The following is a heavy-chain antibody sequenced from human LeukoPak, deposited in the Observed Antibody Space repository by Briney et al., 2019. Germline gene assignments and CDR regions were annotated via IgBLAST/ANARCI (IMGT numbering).Heavy chain of an antibody. CDR3: AKVLQVVVDNYYYGMDV. CDR1: GFTFSSYG. Sequence: SGGSLRLSCAASGFTFSSYGMHWVRQAPGKGLEWVAVISYDGSNKYYADSVKGRFTISRDNSKNTLYLQMNSLRAEDTAVCYCAKVLQVVVDNYYYGMDVWGQGTTVTVSS. D-gene: IGHD3-22*01. V-gene: IGHV3-30*18. J-gene: IGHJ6*02. CDR2: ISYDGSNK.